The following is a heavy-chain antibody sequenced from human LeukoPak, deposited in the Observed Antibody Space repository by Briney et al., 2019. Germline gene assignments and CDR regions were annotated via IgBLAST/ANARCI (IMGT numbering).Heavy chain of an antibody. CDR2: INPNSGGT. CDR3: ARERSGSYSSDAFDI. Sequence: ASVKVSCKASGYTFTGYYMHWVRQAPGQGLEWMGWINPNSGGTNYAQKFQGRVTMTRDTSISTAYMELSRLRSDDTAVYYCARERSGSYSSDAFDIWGQGTMVTVSS. CDR1: GYTFTGYY. J-gene: IGHJ3*02. D-gene: IGHD1-26*01. V-gene: IGHV1-2*02.